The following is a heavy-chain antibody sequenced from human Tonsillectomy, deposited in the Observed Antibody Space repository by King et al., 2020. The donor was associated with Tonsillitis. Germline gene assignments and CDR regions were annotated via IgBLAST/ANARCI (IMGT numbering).Heavy chain of an antibody. J-gene: IGHJ4*02. CDR3: ATTLPPRYYFDC. CDR1: GDSVSNGYFF. V-gene: IGHV4-31*03. Sequence: QLQESGPGLVKPSQTLSLTCTVSGDSVSNGYFFWSWIRQHPGKGLEWIGSIYYSGSAYYNPSLKSRVTISVDTSENQFSLKLNSVTAADTAVYYCATTLPPRYYFDCWGQGTLVTASS. D-gene: IGHD1-14*01. CDR2: IYYSGSA.